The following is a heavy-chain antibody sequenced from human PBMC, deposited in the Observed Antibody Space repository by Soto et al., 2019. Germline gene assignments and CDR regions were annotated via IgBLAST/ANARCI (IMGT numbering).Heavy chain of an antibody. CDR3: ARTSGELYYFGY. J-gene: IGHJ4*02. D-gene: IGHD7-27*01. Sequence: QVQLQESGPGLVKPSETLSLTCTVSGGSISSYYWSWIRQPPGKGLEWIGYIYYSGRTNYHPSLKSRVTISVDTSKNPFSLKLSSVTAADTAVYYCARTSGELYYFGYWGQGTLVTVSS. V-gene: IGHV4-59*01. CDR1: GGSISSYY. CDR2: IYYSGRT.